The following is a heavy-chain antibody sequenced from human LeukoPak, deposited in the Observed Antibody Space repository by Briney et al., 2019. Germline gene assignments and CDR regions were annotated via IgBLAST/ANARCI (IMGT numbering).Heavy chain of an antibody. CDR1: GYTFTSYY. CDR2: INASGGST. V-gene: IGHV1-46*01. CDR3: AREGYCSGGSCHSFDY. D-gene: IGHD2-15*01. J-gene: IGHJ4*02. Sequence: ASVKVSCKASGYTFTSYYMHWVRRAPGQGLEWMGIINASGGSTSYAQKFQGRVTMTRDTSTSTVYMELSSLRSEDTAVYYCAREGYCSGGSCHSFDYWGQGTLVTVSS.